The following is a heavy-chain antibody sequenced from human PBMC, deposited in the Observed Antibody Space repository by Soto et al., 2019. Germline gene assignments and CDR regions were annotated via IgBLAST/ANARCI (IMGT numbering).Heavy chain of an antibody. D-gene: IGHD5-18*01. CDR3: ARAVYSGYSYGYYFDY. CDR1: GGSISSGDYY. Sequence: PSETLSLTCTVSGGSISSGDYYWSWIRQPPGKGLEWIGYIYYSGSTYYNPSLKGRVTISVDTSKNQFSLKLSSVTAADTAVYYCARAVYSGYSYGYYFDYWGQGTLVTVSS. J-gene: IGHJ4*02. CDR2: IYYSGST. V-gene: IGHV4-30-4*01.